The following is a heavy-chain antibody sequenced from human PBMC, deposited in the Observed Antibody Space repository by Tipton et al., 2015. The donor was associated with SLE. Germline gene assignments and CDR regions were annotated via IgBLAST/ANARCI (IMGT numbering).Heavy chain of an antibody. CDR3: ARVGDCRGGRCLSWSLDL. V-gene: IGHV3-53*05. CDR1: GFTVSSNY. CDR2: IYSGGST. Sequence: SLRLSCTASGFTVSSNYMSWVRQAPGKGLEWVSVIYSGGSTYYADSMKGRFTISRDNSKNTLSLQMNSLRAEDTAVYYCARVGDCRGGRCLSWSLDLWGRGPLVTVPS. J-gene: IGHJ2*01. D-gene: IGHD2-15*01.